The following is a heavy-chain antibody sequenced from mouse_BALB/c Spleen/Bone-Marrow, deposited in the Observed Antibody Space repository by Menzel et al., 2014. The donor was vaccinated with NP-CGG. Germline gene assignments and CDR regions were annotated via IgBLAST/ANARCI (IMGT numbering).Heavy chain of an antibody. CDR3: ARATMITKGAMDY. CDR1: GYTFTSYY. Sequence: VKLVESSPELVKPGASVRISCKASGYTFTSYYIHWVKQRPGQGLEWIGWIYPGNVNTKYNEKFKGKATLTADKSSSTAYMQLSSLTSEDSAVYFCARATMITKGAMDYWGQGTSVTVSS. D-gene: IGHD2-4*01. CDR2: IYPGNVNT. J-gene: IGHJ4*01. V-gene: IGHV1S56*01.